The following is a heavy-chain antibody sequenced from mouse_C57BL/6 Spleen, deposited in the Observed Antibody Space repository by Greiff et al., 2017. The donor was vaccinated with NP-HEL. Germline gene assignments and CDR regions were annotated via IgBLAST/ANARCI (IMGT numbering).Heavy chain of an antibody. J-gene: IGHJ2*01. CDR2: INPSSGYT. Sequence: QVQLQQSGAELVKPGASVKLSCKASGYTFTSYWMHWVNQRPGQGLEWIGYINPSSGYTKYNQKFKDKATLTADKSSSTAYMQLSSLTSEDSAVYDCATGRSEFYFGYWGQGTTVTVSS. CDR1: GYTFTSYW. CDR3: ATGRSEFYFGY. V-gene: IGHV1-7*01. D-gene: IGHD4-1*01.